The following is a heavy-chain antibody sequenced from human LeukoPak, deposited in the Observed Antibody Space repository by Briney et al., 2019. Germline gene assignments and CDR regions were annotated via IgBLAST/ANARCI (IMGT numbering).Heavy chain of an antibody. CDR1: GFTFSSYS. Sequence: GGSLRLSCAAPGFTFSSYSMNWVRQAPGKGLEWVSYISSSSSTIYYADSVKGRFTISRDNSKNTVYLQMNSLRAEDTAVYYCAKTTTGYSSGRFPGWPVDYWGQGTLVTVSS. V-gene: IGHV3-48*01. J-gene: IGHJ4*02. CDR2: ISSSSSTI. D-gene: IGHD6-19*01. CDR3: AKTTTGYSSGRFPGWPVDY.